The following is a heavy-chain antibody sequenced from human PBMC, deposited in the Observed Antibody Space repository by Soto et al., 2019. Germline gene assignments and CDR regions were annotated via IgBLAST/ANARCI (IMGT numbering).Heavy chain of an antibody. CDR2: IYYSGST. D-gene: IGHD5-12*01. Sequence: SETLSLTCTVSGGSISSYYWSWIRQPPGKGLEWIGYIYYSGSTNYNPSLKSRVTISVDTSKNQFSLKLSSVTAADTAVYYCARVVSGPRWNPHYFDYWGQGTLVTVSS. V-gene: IGHV4-59*01. J-gene: IGHJ4*02. CDR3: ARVVSGPRWNPHYFDY. CDR1: GGSISSYY.